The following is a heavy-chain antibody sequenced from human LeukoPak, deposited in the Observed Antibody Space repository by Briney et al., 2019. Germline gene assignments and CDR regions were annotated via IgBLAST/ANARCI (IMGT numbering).Heavy chain of an antibody. J-gene: IGHJ6*03. Sequence: GGSLRLSCAASGFTSSNYWMSWVRQAPGKGLEWVANIKQDGSQKYYADSVKGRFSISRDNAKNTLYLQVNSLRVEDTAVYYCAREGTGSYMDVWGKGTTVTVSS. CDR3: AREGTGSYMDV. CDR2: IKQDGSQK. D-gene: IGHD1/OR15-1a*01. V-gene: IGHV3-7*01. CDR1: GFTSSNYW.